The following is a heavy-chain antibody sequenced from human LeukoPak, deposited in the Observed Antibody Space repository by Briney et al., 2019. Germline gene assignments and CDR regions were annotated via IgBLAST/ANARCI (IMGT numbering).Heavy chain of an antibody. CDR2: ISGSGGST. Sequence: GGSLRLSCAGSGFTFSSYAMNWVRQAPGKGLEWVSGISGSGGSTYYADSVKGRFTISRDSSKNTLYLQMKSLRAEDTAAYYCAKSLLRYFDWYLDYWGQGTLVTVSS. CDR3: AKSLLRYFDWYLDY. J-gene: IGHJ4*02. D-gene: IGHD3-9*01. V-gene: IGHV3-23*01. CDR1: GFTFSSYA.